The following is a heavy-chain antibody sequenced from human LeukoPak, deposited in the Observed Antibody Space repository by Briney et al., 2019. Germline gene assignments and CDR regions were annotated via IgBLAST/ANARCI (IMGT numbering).Heavy chain of an antibody. V-gene: IGHV3-30-3*02. J-gene: IGHJ4*02. CDR2: ISYDGSNK. D-gene: IGHD3-22*01. Sequence: GGSLRLSCAASGFTFSSYAMHWVRQAPGKGLEWVAVISYDGSNKYYADSVKGRFAISRDNSKNTLYLQMSSLRAEDTALYYCAKKRIVVAMGNCFDYWGQGTLVTVSS. CDR3: AKKRIVVAMGNCFDY. CDR1: GFTFSSYA.